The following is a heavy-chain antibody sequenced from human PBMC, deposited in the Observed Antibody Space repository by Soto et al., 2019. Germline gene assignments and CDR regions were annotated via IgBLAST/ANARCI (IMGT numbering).Heavy chain of an antibody. CDR3: ASGLGLGAAFDI. CDR1: GFTVSSYW. D-gene: IGHD3-9*01. CDR2: IKQDGSEK. J-gene: IGHJ3*02. V-gene: IGHV3-7*01. Sequence: GSMGISSAASGFTVSSYWMSGVCQATGKGLEWVANIKQDGSEKYYVDSVKGRFTISRDNAKNSLYLQMNSLRAEDTAVYYCASGLGLGAAFDIWGQGTMVTVSS.